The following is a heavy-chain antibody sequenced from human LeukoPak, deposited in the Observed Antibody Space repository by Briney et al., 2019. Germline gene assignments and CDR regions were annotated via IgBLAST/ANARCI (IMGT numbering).Heavy chain of an antibody. CDR1: GGSISSYY. Sequence: SETLSLTCTVSGGSISSYYWSWIRQPPGKGLEWIGYIYYSGSTNYNPSLKSRVTISVDTSKNQFSLKLSSVTAADTAVYYCARERASQVATIGWYYGMDVWGQGTTVTVS. J-gene: IGHJ6*02. CDR3: ARERASQVATIGWYYGMDV. V-gene: IGHV4-59*01. D-gene: IGHD5-12*01. CDR2: IYYSGST.